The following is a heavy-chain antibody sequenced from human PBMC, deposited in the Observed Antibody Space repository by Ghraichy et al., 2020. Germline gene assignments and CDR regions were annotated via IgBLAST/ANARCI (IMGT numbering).Heavy chain of an antibody. CDR3: ARDRRSVLDRYQAFDI. CDR1: GYTFTSYA. V-gene: IGHV1-3*01. CDR2: INAGNGNT. Sequence: ASVKVSCKASGYTFTSYAMHWVRQAPGQRLEWMGWINAGNGNTKYSQKFQGRVTITRDTSASTAYMELSSLRSEDTAVYYCARDRRSVLDRYQAFDIWGQGTMVTVSS. J-gene: IGHJ3*02. D-gene: IGHD3-3*02.